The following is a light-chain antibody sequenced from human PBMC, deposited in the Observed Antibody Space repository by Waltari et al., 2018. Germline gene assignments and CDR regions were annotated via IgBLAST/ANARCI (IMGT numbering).Light chain of an antibody. Sequence: DIVLTQSPGTLSFSPGERATLSCRASQSVSSSYLAWYQQKPGQAPRLLIYGASSRATGIPDRFSGSGSGTDFTLTISRLEPEDFAVYYCQQYSSSPFTFGPGTKVDIK. V-gene: IGKV3-20*01. CDR3: QQYSSSPFT. CDR1: QSVSSSY. J-gene: IGKJ3*01. CDR2: GAS.